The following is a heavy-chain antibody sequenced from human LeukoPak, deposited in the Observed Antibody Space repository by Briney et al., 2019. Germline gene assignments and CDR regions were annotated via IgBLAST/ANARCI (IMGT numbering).Heavy chain of an antibody. CDR2: FDPEDGET. V-gene: IGHV1-24*01. J-gene: IGHJ4*02. CDR3: ATSSYSGYESQIDY. D-gene: IGHD5-12*01. Sequence: GASVKVSCKVSGYTLTELSMHWVRQAPGKGLEWMGGFDPEDGETIYAQKFQGRVTMTEDTSTDTAYMELSSLRSEDTAVYYCATSSYSGYESQIDYWGQGTLVTVSS. CDR1: GYTLTELS.